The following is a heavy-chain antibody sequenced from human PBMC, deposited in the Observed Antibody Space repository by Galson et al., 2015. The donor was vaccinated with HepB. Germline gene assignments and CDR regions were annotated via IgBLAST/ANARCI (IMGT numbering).Heavy chain of an antibody. D-gene: IGHD4-17*01. CDR2: IYYSGST. Sequence: TLSLTCTVSGGSISSGGYYWSWIRQHPGKGLEWIGYIYYSGSTYYNPSLKSRVTISVDTSKNRFSLKLSSVTAADTAVYYCARMVYGDAYYFDYWGQGTLVTVSS. V-gene: IGHV4-31*03. CDR1: GGSISSGGYY. J-gene: IGHJ4*02. CDR3: ARMVYGDAYYFDY.